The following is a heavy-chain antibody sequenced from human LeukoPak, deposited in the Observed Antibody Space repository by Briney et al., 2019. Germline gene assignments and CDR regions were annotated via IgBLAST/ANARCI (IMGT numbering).Heavy chain of an antibody. Sequence: GGSLRLSCAASGFTFSSYAMSWVRQVPGNGLEWVSSISGSGGVTEYAEYVKGRFTISRDNSRNTLFLQMNSLRAEDTALYYCAKEYALYYFDYWGQGTPVTASS. D-gene: IGHD2-2*01. J-gene: IGHJ4*02. CDR3: AKEYALYYFDY. CDR2: ISGSGGVT. CDR1: GFTFSSYA. V-gene: IGHV3-23*01.